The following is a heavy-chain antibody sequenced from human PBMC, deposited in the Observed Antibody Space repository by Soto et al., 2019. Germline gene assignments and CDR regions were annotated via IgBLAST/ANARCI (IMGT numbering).Heavy chain of an antibody. Sequence: QVQLQQWGAGLLRPSETLSLTCGVYDGSLSNYHWSWIRQPPGKGLEWIGEINHIGSTNYRPSLKSRVTISVDTSKSQFSLKLNSVTAADTAVYYCVRARSPGIAVAWFDPWGQGTLVTVSS. J-gene: IGHJ5*02. D-gene: IGHD6-19*01. CDR2: INHIGST. CDR3: VRARSPGIAVAWFDP. V-gene: IGHV4-34*01. CDR1: DGSLSNYH.